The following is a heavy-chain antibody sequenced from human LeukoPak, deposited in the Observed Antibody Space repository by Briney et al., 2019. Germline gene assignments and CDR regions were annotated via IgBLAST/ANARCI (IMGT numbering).Heavy chain of an antibody. CDR2: INPSGGST. Sequence: ASVKVSCKASGYTFTSYYIHWVRQAPGQGLEWMGIINPSGGSTSYAQKFKGRVTMTRDTSTSTVYMELSSLISEDTAVYYCARDLTHSSGWYSPFDYWGQGTLVTVSS. V-gene: IGHV1-46*01. CDR3: ARDLTHSSGWYSPFDY. D-gene: IGHD6-19*01. CDR1: GYTFTSYY. J-gene: IGHJ4*02.